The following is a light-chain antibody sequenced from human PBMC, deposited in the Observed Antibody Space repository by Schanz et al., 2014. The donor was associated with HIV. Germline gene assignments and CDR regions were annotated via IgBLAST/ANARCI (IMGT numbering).Light chain of an antibody. V-gene: IGLV1-44*01. CDR1: SSNIGINY. J-gene: IGLJ2*01. CDR3: AVWDDSLNGRI. Sequence: QAVVTQPPSASGTPGQRVTISCSGSSSNIGINYVYWYQHVPGTAPKLLIYSDNQRPSEVTDRFSASKSGTSASLAISGLQSEDEADYYCAVWDDSLNGRIFGGGTKLTVL. CDR2: SDN.